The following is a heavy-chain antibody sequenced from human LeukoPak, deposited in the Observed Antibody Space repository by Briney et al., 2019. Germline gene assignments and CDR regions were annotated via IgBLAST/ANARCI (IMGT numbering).Heavy chain of an antibody. CDR1: GGSISSSSYY. D-gene: IGHD2-15*01. V-gene: IGHV4-39*01. Sequence: SETLSLTCTVSGGSISSSSYYWGWIRQPPGKGLEWIGRIYYSGSTYYNPSLKSRVTISVDTSKNQFSLKLSSVTAADTAVYYCAGRYCSGGSCSGAPGYFDYWGQGTLVTVSS. J-gene: IGHJ4*02. CDR3: AGRYCSGGSCSGAPGYFDY. CDR2: IYYSGST.